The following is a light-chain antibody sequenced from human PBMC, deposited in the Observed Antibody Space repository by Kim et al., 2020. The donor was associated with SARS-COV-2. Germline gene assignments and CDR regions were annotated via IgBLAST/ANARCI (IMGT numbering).Light chain of an antibody. V-gene: IGKV3-20*01. Sequence: STGERATLSCRASQSVSSSSLAWYQQKPGQAPRLLIYGTSSRATGIPDRFSGSGSGTDFTLTISRLEPEDFAVYYCQQYGGSSWTFGQGTKVDIK. CDR1: QSVSSSS. CDR2: GTS. CDR3: QQYGGSSWT. J-gene: IGKJ1*01.